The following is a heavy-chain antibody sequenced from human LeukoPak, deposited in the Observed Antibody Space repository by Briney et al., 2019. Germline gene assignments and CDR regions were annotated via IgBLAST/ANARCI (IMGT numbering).Heavy chain of an antibody. CDR2: INPNSGGT. CDR3: ARDLRGYYDSYLLDY. CDR1: GYTFTGYY. Sequence: ASVKVSCKASGYTFTGYYMHWLRQAPGQGLEWMGWINPNSGGTNYAQNFQGRVTMTRDTSISTAYMELSRLRSDDTAVYYCARDLRGYYDSYLLDYWGQGTLVTVSS. J-gene: IGHJ4*02. D-gene: IGHD3-22*01. V-gene: IGHV1-2*02.